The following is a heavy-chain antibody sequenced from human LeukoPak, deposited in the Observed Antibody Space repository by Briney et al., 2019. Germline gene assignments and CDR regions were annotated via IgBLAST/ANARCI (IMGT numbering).Heavy chain of an antibody. CDR1: GYTFTSYD. CDR3: ARGRADSIAAGD. J-gene: IGHJ4*02. V-gene: IGHV1-8*01. D-gene: IGHD6-13*01. CDR2: MNPNSGNT. Sequence: ASVKVSCKASGYTFTSYDINWVRQATGQGLEWMGWMNPNSGNTGYAQKFQGRVTMTRNTSISTAYMELSSLRSEDTAVYYCARGRADSIAAGDWGQGTLVTVSS.